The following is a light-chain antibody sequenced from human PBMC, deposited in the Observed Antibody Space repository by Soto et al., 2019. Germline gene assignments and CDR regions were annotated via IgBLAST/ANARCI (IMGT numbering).Light chain of an antibody. CDR3: AAWDDSLNGPV. Sequence: QSVLTQPPSASGTPGQRVTISCSGSSSNIGSNTVNWYQQLPGTAPKILIYSNNQRPSGVPDRFSGPKSVTSASLAISGLQSEDEADYYCAAWDDSLNGPVFGGGTKLTVL. CDR2: SNN. V-gene: IGLV1-44*01. J-gene: IGLJ3*02. CDR1: SSNIGSNT.